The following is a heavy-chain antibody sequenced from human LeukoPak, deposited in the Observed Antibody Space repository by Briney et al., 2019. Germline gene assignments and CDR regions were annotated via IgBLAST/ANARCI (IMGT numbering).Heavy chain of an antibody. J-gene: IGHJ4*02. D-gene: IGHD6-19*01. CDR2: VYYSGTT. V-gene: IGHV4-59*01. CDR3: ARRYISGWFFDY. CDR1: GGSMSGYY. Sequence: SETLSLTCTASGGSMSGYYWSWIRQPPGRGLEWIGYVYYSGTTDYIPSLKSRVTMSVDTSKNQFSLNLRSMTAADTAIYYCARRYISGWFFDYWGQGTLVTVSS.